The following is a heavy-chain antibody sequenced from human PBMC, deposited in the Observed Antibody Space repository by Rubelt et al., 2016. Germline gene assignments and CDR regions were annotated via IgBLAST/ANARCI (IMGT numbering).Heavy chain of an antibody. CDR2: IYSGGST. Sequence: EVQLVESGGGLVQPGGSLRLSCAASGFTVSSNYMSWVRQAPGKGLEWVSVIYSGGSTYYADSVKGRFTISRDNSKNTLYLQMNSLRAEDTAVYYCARDWGDSSGWYYFDYWGQGTLVTVSS. J-gene: IGHJ4*02. D-gene: IGHD6-19*01. CDR1: GFTVSSNY. CDR3: ARDWGDSSGWYYFDY. V-gene: IGHV3-66*01.